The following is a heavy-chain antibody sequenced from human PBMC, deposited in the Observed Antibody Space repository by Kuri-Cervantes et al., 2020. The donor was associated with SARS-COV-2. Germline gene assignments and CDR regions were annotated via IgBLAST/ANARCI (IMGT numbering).Heavy chain of an antibody. CDR2: ISSSSSTI. Sequence: GGSLRLSCAASGFTFSSYSMNWVRQAPGKGLGWVSYISSSSSTIYYADSVKGRFTISRDNAKNSLYLQMNSLRDEDTAVYYCASGVYEEWELPGEDYWGQGTLVTVSS. CDR3: ASGVYEEWELPGEDY. J-gene: IGHJ4*02. V-gene: IGHV3-48*02. CDR1: GFTFSSYS. D-gene: IGHD1-26*01.